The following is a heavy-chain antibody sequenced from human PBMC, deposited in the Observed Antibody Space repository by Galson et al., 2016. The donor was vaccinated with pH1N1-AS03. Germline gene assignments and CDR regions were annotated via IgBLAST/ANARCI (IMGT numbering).Heavy chain of an antibody. Sequence: SETLSLTCNVSGGSISGFYWSWIRQPAGKGLEWLGRIYASGSRNYNPSLKGRITMSVDTSKNQFSLKLSSVTAADTAVYYCARGHCSTISCQWGFDHWGQGTLVTVSS. J-gene: IGHJ4*02. V-gene: IGHV4-4*07. CDR1: GGSISGFY. CDR3: ARGHCSTISCQWGFDH. CDR2: IYASGSR. D-gene: IGHD2-2*01.